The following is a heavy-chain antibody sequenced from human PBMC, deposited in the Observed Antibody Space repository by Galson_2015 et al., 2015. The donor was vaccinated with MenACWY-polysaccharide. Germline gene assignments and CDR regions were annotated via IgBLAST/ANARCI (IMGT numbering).Heavy chain of an antibody. J-gene: IGHJ6*02. CDR2: IYWDDAK. V-gene: IGHV2-5*02. CDR1: GFSLRTSGVG. D-gene: IGHD3-10*01. CDR3: AHSSMVRGVMYYGMDV. Sequence: PALVKPTQTLTLTCTFSGFSLRTSGVGVGWIRQPPGKALEWLALIYWDDAKRYSPSLKSRLTITKDTSKNQVVLTMTNMDPVDTATYYCAHSSMVRGVMYYGMDVWGQGTTVTVSS.